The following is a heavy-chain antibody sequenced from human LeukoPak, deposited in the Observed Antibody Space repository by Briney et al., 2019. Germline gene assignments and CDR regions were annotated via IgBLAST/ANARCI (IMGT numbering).Heavy chain of an antibody. J-gene: IGHJ4*02. CDR3: AKGSLRIAVAGTLGY. D-gene: IGHD6-19*01. CDR1: GFTFSSYA. CDR2: INGSGGST. V-gene: IGHV3-23*01. Sequence: TGGSLRLSCAASGFTFSSYAMSWVRQAPGKGLEWVSAINGSGGSTYYADSVKGRFTISRDNSKNTLYLQMNSLRAEDTAVYYCAKGSLRIAVAGTLGYWGQGTLVTVSS.